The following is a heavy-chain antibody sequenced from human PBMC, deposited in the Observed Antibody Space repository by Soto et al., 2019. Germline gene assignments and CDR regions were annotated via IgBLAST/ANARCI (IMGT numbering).Heavy chain of an antibody. V-gene: IGHV1-46*03. J-gene: IGHJ4*02. D-gene: IGHD3-9*01. Sequence: ASVKVSCKASGYTFTSYYMHWVRQAPGQGLEWMGIINPSGGSTSYAQKFQGRVTMTSDTSTSTVYMELSSLRSEDTAVYYCALLGRDDILTGYHIQDFDYWGQGTLVTVSS. CDR2: INPSGGST. CDR1: GYTFTSYY. CDR3: ALLGRDDILTGYHIQDFDY.